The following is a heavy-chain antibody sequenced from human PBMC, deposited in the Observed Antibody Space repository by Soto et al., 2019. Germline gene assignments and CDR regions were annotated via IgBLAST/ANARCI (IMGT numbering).Heavy chain of an antibody. Sequence: GGSLRLSCAASGFTFSSYGMHWVRQAPGKGLEWVAVISYDGSNKYYADSVKGRFTISRDNSKNTLYLQMNSLRAEDTAVYYCAKDILMVRGAFDYWGQGTLVTVSS. V-gene: IGHV3-30*18. CDR1: GFTFSSYG. J-gene: IGHJ4*02. CDR3: AKDILMVRGAFDY. D-gene: IGHD3-10*01. CDR2: ISYDGSNK.